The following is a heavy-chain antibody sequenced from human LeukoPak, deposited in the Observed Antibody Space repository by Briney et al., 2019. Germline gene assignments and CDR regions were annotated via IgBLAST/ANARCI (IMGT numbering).Heavy chain of an antibody. D-gene: IGHD4-17*01. CDR1: GYTFTSYD. CDR2: MNPNSGNT. J-gene: IGHJ6*03. V-gene: IGHV1-8*01. Sequence: ASVKVSCKASGYTFTSYDINWVRQATGQGLEWMGWMNPNSGNTGYAQKFQGRVTTTRNTSISTAYMELSSLRSEDTAVYYCARGGNGDYYYYYYMDVWGKGTTVTISS. CDR3: ARGGNGDYYYYYYMDV.